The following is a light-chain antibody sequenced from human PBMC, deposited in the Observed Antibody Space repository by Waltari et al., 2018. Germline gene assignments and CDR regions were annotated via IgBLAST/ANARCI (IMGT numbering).Light chain of an antibody. CDR1: QTMSNW. J-gene: IGKJ1*01. CDR2: KAS. Sequence: DIQMTQSPSTLSASVGDTVTITCRASQTMSNWLAWYQQKPGKAPKVLIYKASNLQSGVPSRFSGNVSGTEFTLTIRSLQPDDFATYYCQHFSTYSTFGQGTKVEIK. V-gene: IGKV1-5*03. CDR3: QHFSTYST.